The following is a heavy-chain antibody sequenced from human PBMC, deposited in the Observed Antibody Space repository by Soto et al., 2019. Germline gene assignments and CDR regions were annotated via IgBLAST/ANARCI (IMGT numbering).Heavy chain of an antibody. CDR3: ARINGGNGDY. Sequence: QVQLQESGPGLVKPSQTLSLTCTVSGGSISSGGYYWSWIRQHPGKGREWIGYIYYSGSTYYNPPLERRVTISVDTSKNQCSLKLSSVTAADTAVYYCARINGGNGDYWGQGTLVTVSS. CDR1: GGSISSGGYY. CDR2: IYYSGST. D-gene: IGHD2-15*01. V-gene: IGHV4-31*03. J-gene: IGHJ4*02.